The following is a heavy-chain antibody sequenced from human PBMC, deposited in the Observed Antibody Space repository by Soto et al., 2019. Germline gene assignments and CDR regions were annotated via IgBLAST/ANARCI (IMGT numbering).Heavy chain of an antibody. CDR3: GRALGVLRYFDCLLSYGMDV. J-gene: IGHJ6*02. V-gene: IGHV1-3*01. CDR2: INADNGNT. CDR1: GYTFTSYA. Sequence: GASVKVSCKASGYTFTSYAMHWVRQAPGQRLEWMGWINADNGNTKYSQKFQGRVTITRDTSASTAYMELSSLRSEDTAVYYCGRALGVLRYFDCLLSYGMDVWGQGTTVTVSS. D-gene: IGHD3-9*01.